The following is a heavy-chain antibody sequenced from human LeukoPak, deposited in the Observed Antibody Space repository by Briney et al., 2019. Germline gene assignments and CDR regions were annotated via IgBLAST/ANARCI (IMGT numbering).Heavy chain of an antibody. CDR1: GFTVSSNY. V-gene: IGHV3-53*05. J-gene: IGHJ4*02. Sequence: GGSLRLSCAASGFTVSSNYMSWVRQAPGKGLEWVSVIYSGGSTYCADSVKGRFTISRDKSKNTLWLQMDSLRTEDTAVYYCAKGPLRGTAAAIDYWGQGTLVTVSS. CDR2: IYSGGST. CDR3: AKGPLRGTAAAIDY. D-gene: IGHD2-2*01.